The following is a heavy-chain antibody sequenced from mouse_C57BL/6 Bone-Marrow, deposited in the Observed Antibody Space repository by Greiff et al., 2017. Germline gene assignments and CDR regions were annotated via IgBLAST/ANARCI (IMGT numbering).Heavy chain of an antibody. Sequence: QVHVKQPGAELVKPGASVKLSCKASGYTFTSYWMNWVKQRPGQGLEWIGMIQPNSGSTNYNEKFKSKATLTVDKSSSTAYMQLSILTSEDSAVYYCASYDGYYGYWGQGTSPTVSA. D-gene: IGHD2-3*01. CDR2: IQPNSGST. CDR3: ASYDGYYGY. V-gene: IGHV1-64*01. J-gene: IGHJ2*03. CDR1: GYTFTSYW.